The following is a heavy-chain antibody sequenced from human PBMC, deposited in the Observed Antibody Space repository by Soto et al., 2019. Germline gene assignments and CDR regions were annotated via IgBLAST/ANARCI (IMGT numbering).Heavy chain of an antibody. CDR2: ISGSGVIT. CDR1: VFTFISYC. Sequence: VSLILSFASSVFTFISYCMSCFRQSPWKGLEWVSAISGSGVITYYADSVKGRFTISRDNSKNTLYLQMNSLRAEDTAVYYCAKVGTVDTINGWFDPWGQGNLVTVSS. D-gene: IGHD5-12*01. V-gene: IGHV3-23*01. CDR3: AKVGTVDTINGWFDP. J-gene: IGHJ5*02.